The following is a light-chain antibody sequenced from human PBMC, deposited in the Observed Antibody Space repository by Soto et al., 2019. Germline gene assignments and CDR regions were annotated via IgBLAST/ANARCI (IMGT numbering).Light chain of an antibody. J-gene: IGLJ1*01. CDR3: SSYAGSKNFV. CDR1: SSDVGYYDY. CDR2: EVT. V-gene: IGLV2-8*01. Sequence: QSLLTQPPSASGFPGQSVTISCTGTSSDVGYYDYVSWYQQHPGKAPKLVIYEVTKRPSGVPDRVSASKSGNTASLTVSGLRAEDEADYYCSSYAGSKNFVVGRGTKVTVL.